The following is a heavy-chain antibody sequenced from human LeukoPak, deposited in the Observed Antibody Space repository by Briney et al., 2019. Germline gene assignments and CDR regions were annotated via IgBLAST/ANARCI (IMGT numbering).Heavy chain of an antibody. CDR2: IYTSGSP. CDR3: ARGRVGAFDY. CDR1: GGSISSGGYY. V-gene: IGHV4-61*02. Sequence: SETLSLTCTVSGGSISSGGYYWSWIRQPAGKGLEWIGRIYTSGSPNYNPSLQIRVTISVDKSKNQFSLKLSAVTAADTAVYYCARGRVGAFDYWGQGTLVTVSS. D-gene: IGHD1-26*01. J-gene: IGHJ4*02.